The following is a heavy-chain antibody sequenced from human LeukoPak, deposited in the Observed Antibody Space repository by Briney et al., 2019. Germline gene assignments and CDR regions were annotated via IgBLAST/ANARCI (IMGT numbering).Heavy chain of an antibody. CDR1: GFTFSSYS. J-gene: IGHJ3*02. Sequence: PGGSLRLSCAASGFTFSSYSMNWVRQAPGKGLEWVSSISSSSSYIYYADSVKGRFTISRDNAKNSLYLQMNSLRAEDTAVYYCARDREAAAGIRAFDIWGQGTMVTVSS. V-gene: IGHV3-21*01. CDR3: ARDREAAAGIRAFDI. CDR2: ISSSSSYI. D-gene: IGHD6-13*01.